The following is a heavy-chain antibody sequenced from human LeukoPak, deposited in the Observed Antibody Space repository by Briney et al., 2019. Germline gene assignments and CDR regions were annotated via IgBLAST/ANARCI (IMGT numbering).Heavy chain of an antibody. J-gene: IGHJ6*02. CDR1: GGPFSGYY. CDR2: INHSGST. D-gene: IGHD3-3*01. Sequence: SETLSLTCAVYGGPFSGYYWSWIRQPPGKGLEWIGEINHSGSTNYNPSLKSRVTISVDTSKNQFSLKLSSVTAADTAVYYCARGPYYDFWSGYYRNYYYYGMDVWGQGTTVTVSS. CDR3: ARGPYYDFWSGYYRNYYYYGMDV. V-gene: IGHV4-34*01.